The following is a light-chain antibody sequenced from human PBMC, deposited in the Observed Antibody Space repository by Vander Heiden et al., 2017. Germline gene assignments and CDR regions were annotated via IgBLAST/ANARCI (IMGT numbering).Light chain of an antibody. CDR1: PSISSY. CDR3: QQSYSTLTWT. CDR2: AAS. J-gene: IGKJ1*01. Sequence: DIQMTQCPSSPSASVGDRVPTTCRASPSISSYLTWYQQKPGKAPKLLIYAASSLQSGVPSRFSSSGSGTDFTLTIISLQPEDFATYYCQQSYSTLTWTFGQGTKVEIK. V-gene: IGKV1-39*01.